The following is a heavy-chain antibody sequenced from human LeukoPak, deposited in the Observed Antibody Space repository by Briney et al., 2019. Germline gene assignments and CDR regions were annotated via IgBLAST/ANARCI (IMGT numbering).Heavy chain of an antibody. Sequence: GGSLRLSCAASGFTFRTYWMHWVRQAPGKGLIWVSRISGDGRSTSYADSVKGRFTISRDNAKNKLYLQMHSLRAEDTAVYYCAAFYYDPAYWGQGTLVTVSS. D-gene: IGHD3-22*01. CDR3: AAFYYDPAY. CDR2: ISGDGRST. J-gene: IGHJ4*02. CDR1: GFTFRTYW. V-gene: IGHV3-74*01.